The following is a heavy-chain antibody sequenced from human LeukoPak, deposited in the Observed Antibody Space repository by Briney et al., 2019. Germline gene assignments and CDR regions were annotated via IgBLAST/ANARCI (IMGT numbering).Heavy chain of an antibody. Sequence: GASVKVTCKASGYTFTNYAISWVRQAPGQGLEWMGWISAYNGNTKYTQKFQGRVTMTRDTSTSTAYMELRSLRSDDTAVYYCARGALLAYCGGDCYSGTFDIWGQGTMVTVSS. J-gene: IGHJ3*02. CDR3: ARGALLAYCGGDCYSGTFDI. V-gene: IGHV1-18*01. D-gene: IGHD2-21*02. CDR2: ISAYNGNT. CDR1: GYTFTNYA.